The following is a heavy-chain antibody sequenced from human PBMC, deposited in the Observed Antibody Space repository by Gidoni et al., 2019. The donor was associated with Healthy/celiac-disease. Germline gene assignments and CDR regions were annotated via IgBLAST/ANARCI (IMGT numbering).Heavy chain of an antibody. D-gene: IGHD6-13*01. CDR1: VFTFSSYA. Sequence: EVQLLESGGGLVQPGVSLRLSCAASVFTFSSYAMSWVRQAPGKGLEWVSAISGSGGSTYYADSVKGRLTISRDNSKNTLYLQMNSLRAEDTAVYYCAKTRGVAAAGTDYWGQGTLVTVSS. CDR2: ISGSGGST. V-gene: IGHV3-23*01. J-gene: IGHJ4*02. CDR3: AKTRGVAAAGTDY.